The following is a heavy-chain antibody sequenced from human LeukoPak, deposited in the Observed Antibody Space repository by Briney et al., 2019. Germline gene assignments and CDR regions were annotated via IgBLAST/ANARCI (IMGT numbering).Heavy chain of an antibody. CDR2: MNPNSGNT. CDR3: ARGPTMVRGVGPDMDV. Sequence: ASVKVSCKASGYTFTSYDINWVRQATGQGREWMGWMNPNSGNTGYAQKFQGRVTMTRNTSISTAYMELSSLRSEDTAVYYCARGPTMVRGVGPDMDVWGKGTTVTVSS. V-gene: IGHV1-8*01. D-gene: IGHD3-10*01. J-gene: IGHJ6*03. CDR1: GYTFTSYD.